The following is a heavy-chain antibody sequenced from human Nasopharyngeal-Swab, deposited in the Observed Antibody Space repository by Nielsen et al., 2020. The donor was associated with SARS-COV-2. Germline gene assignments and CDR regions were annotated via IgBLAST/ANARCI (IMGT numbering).Heavy chain of an antibody. CDR3: AKPAVRATTYYFDY. CDR2: FTVGDGT. J-gene: IGHJ4*02. CDR1: GFTFSSYA. V-gene: IGHV3-23*01. Sequence: GGSLRLSCATSGFTFSSYAMTWVRQAPGKGLEWVSTFTVGDGTYYADSVKGRFTVSRDNSKNTLYLQMNSLRAEDTAVYYCAKPAVRATTYYFDYWGQGTLVTVSS. D-gene: IGHD1-26*01.